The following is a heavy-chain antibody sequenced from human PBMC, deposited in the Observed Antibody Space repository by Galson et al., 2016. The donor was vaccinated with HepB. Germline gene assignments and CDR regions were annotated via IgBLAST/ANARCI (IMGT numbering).Heavy chain of an antibody. J-gene: IGHJ2*01. CDR2: VSWNSGDT. CDR1: GFNFGSYA. Sequence: SLRLSCAASGFNFGSYAMHWVRQPPGKGLEWVSGVSWNSGDTGYADPVKGRFTISRDNAKKSLSLQMNSLRVEDTALYYCVKGPGYASSLRYFDLWGRGTLVTVSS. CDR3: VKGPGYASSLRYFDL. V-gene: IGHV3-9*01. D-gene: IGHD6-13*01.